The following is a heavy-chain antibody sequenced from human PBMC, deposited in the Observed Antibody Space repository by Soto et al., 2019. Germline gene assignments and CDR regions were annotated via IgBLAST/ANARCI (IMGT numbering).Heavy chain of an antibody. CDR2: ISYDESSK. J-gene: IGHJ4*02. CDR1: GFTFSSHT. CDR3: ASGNDDY. Sequence: QVQLVESGGGVVQPGRSLRLSCAASGFTFSSHTMHWVRQAPGKGLEWVAVISYDESSKYYADSVKGRFTISRDNSKNTQYLQMNSLRAEDTAVYYCASGNDDYWGQGTLVTVSS. V-gene: IGHV3-30-3*01.